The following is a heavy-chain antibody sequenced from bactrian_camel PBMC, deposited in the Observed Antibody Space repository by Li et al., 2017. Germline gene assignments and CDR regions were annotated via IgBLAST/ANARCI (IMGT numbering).Heavy chain of an antibody. CDR2: IDGDGTT. Sequence: HVQLVESGGGSVQAGGSLRLSCTTSGAIYSSNCMAYFRQAPGKEREGVAAIDGDGTTTCPDSMKGRFTISKDNTNYTLYLQMNSLKPEDTAMYYCAADPNSRSYGGRCAGEWNSRPYNYWGQGTQVTV. D-gene: IGHD6*01. CDR3: AADPNSRSYGGRCAGEWNSRPYNY. J-gene: IGHJ4*01. V-gene: IGHV3S53*01. CDR1: GAIYSSNC.